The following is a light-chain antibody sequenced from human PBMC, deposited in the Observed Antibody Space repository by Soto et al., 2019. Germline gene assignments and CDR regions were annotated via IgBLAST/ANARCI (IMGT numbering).Light chain of an antibody. J-gene: IGLJ2*01. Sequence: QSVLTQSPSASGTPGQRVTISCSGSSSNIGSNTVNWYQQLPGTAPKVLIYSDIQRPSGVPGRFSGSKSGTSASLAISGLQSDDEADYYCSAWDDSLNGPGFGGGTQLTVL. CDR3: SAWDDSLNGPG. CDR2: SDI. CDR1: SSNIGSNT. V-gene: IGLV1-44*01.